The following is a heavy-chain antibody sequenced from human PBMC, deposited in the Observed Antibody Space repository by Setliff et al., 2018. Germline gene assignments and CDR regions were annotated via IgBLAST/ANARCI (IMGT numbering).Heavy chain of an antibody. J-gene: IGHJ4*02. Sequence: PGASLKLSCKGSGYRFSSYWIGWVRQMPGKGLEWIGIIFPADSDTRYSPSFQGQVTISADKSISTAYVQWRSLKASDTAMYYCARVGTAGGYYFDFWGQGALVTVS. CDR2: IFPADSDT. D-gene: IGHD2-15*01. CDR3: ARVGTAGGYYFDF. V-gene: IGHV5-51*01. CDR1: GYRFSSYW.